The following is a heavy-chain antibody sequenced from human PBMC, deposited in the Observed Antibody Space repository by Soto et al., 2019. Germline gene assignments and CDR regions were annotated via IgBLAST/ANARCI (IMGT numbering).Heavy chain of an antibody. J-gene: IGHJ6*02. Sequence: QVQLVQSGAEVKTPGASVKVSCKASGYTFTRYYMHWVRQAPGQGLEWMGIINPSGGSTTHAQKFQGRVTMTRDTSKSTVYMELSSLRSEDTAVYYCARGDWNYYYGMDVWGQGTTVTVSS. D-gene: IGHD2-21*01. CDR2: INPSGGST. V-gene: IGHV1-46*03. CDR3: ARGDWNYYYGMDV. CDR1: GYTFTRYY.